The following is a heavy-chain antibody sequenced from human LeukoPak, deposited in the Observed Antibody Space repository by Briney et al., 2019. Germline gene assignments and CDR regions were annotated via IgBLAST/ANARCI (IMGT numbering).Heavy chain of an antibody. CDR1: GFTFSSYA. V-gene: IGHV3-30-3*01. CDR3: ARDHAYYYDSSGYYFDY. CDR2: ISYDGSNK. Sequence: GGSLRLSCAASGFTFSSYAMHWVRQAPGKGLEWVAVISYDGSNKYYADSVKGRFTISRDNSKNTLYLQMNSLRAEDTAVYYCARDHAYYYDSSGYYFDYWGQGTLVTVSS. D-gene: IGHD3-22*01. J-gene: IGHJ4*02.